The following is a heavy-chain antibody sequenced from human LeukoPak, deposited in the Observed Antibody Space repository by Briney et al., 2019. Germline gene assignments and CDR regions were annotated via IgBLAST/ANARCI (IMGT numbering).Heavy chain of an antibody. D-gene: IGHD1-26*01. J-gene: IGHJ4*02. CDR1: GFTFSSYA. V-gene: IGHV3-30*01. CDR2: ISYDGSNK. Sequence: PGGSLRLSCAASGFTFSSYAMHWVRQAPGKGLEWVAAISYDGSNKYYADSVKGRFTISRDNSKNTLNLQMNSLRAGDTAVYYCARVVYTGSLDYWGQGTLVTVSS. CDR3: ARVVYTGSLDY.